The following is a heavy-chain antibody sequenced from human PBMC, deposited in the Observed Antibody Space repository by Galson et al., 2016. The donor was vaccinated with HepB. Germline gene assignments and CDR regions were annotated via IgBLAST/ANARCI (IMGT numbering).Heavy chain of an antibody. CDR2: INSDGSST. CDR3: ARVGMTGISTYYFDY. J-gene: IGHJ4*02. Sequence: SLRLSCAASGIRFSDYWMHWVRQVPGKGLVWVSRINSDGSSTTYADSVEGRFTISRDNAKNTLYLQLNSLRVEDTAAYYCARVGMTGISTYYFDYWGQGTLVTVSS. D-gene: IGHD3-3*02. V-gene: IGHV3-74*01. CDR1: GIRFSDYW.